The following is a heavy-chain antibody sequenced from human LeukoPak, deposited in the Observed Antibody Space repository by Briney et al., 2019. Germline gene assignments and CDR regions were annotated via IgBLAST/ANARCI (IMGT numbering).Heavy chain of an antibody. CDR1: AFTFSSYS. Sequence: GGSLRLSCAASAFTFSSYSMNWVRQAPGKGLEWGSSISSSSSYIYYADSVKGRFTISRDNAKNSLYLQMNSLRAEDTAVYYCARSATEDTAMVVDYWGQGTLVTVSS. CDR3: ARSATEDTAMVVDY. V-gene: IGHV3-21*01. CDR2: ISSSSSYI. J-gene: IGHJ4*02. D-gene: IGHD5-18*01.